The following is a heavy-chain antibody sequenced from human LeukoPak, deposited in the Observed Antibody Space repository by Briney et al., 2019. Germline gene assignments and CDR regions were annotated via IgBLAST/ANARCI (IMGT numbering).Heavy chain of an antibody. CDR2: IYTSGST. Sequence: SETLSLTCTVSGGSISSYYWSWIRQPPGKGLEWIGYIYTSGSTNYNPSLKSRVTISVDTSKNQFSLKVISVTAADTAVYYCARDGVHQGGYYSYYMDVWGKGTTVTVSS. J-gene: IGHJ6*03. CDR1: GGSISSYY. V-gene: IGHV4-59*01. D-gene: IGHD2-8*01. CDR3: ARDGVHQGGYYSYYMDV.